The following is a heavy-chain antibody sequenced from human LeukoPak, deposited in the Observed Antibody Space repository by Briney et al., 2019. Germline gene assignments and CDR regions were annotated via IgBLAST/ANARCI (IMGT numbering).Heavy chain of an antibody. CDR2: ISGSGGST. CDR1: GFTFSSYA. CDR3: ATNLWFNSRFDY. V-gene: IGHV3-23*01. J-gene: IGHJ4*02. Sequence: GGSLRLSRAASGFTFSSYAMSWVRQAPGKGLEWVSAISGSGGSTYYADSVKGRFTISRDNSKNTLYLQMNSLRAEDTAVYYRATNLWFNSRFDYWGQGTLVTVSS. D-gene: IGHD3-10*01.